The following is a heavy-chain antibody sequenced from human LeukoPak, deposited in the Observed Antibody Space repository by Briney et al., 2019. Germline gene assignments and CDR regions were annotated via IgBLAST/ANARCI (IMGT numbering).Heavy chain of an antibody. CDR1: GLTFSSYA. CDR3: AKGSDYYGSGHFDY. V-gene: IGHV3-23*01. Sequence: GGSLRLSCAASGLTFSSYAMSWVRQAPGKGLEWVSAISGSGGSTYYADSVKGRFTISRDNSKNTLYLQMNSLRAEDTAVYYCAKGSDYYGSGHFDYWGQGTLVTVSS. CDR2: ISGSGGST. J-gene: IGHJ4*02. D-gene: IGHD3-10*01.